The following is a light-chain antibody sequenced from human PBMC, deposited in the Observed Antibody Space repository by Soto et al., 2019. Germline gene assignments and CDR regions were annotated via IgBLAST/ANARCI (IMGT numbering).Light chain of an antibody. CDR3: SSFTGTTTLDV. J-gene: IGLJ1*01. V-gene: IGLV2-14*03. CDR2: GVS. CDR1: SSDVGAYKY. Sequence: QSALTQPASVSGSPGQSITISCTGTSSDVGAYKYVSWYHQHPGKVPKLIIYGVSNRPSGVSNRFSGSKSGNTAFLTISGLQPEDEADYYCSSFTGTTTLDVFGTGTKVTV.